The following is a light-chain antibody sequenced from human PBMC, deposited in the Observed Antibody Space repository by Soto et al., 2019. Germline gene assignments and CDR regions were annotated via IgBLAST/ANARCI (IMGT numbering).Light chain of an antibody. V-gene: IGKV1-5*01. CDR2: DAS. CDR1: QSISSW. CDR3: QQYSTYPWT. Sequence: DVQMTQSPSTLSAPVGDRVTITCRASQSISSWLARYQQKPGKAPKLLIYDASSLESGVPSRFSGSESGTEFTLTISSLQPDDFATYYCQQYSTYPWTFGQGTKVDIK. J-gene: IGKJ1*01.